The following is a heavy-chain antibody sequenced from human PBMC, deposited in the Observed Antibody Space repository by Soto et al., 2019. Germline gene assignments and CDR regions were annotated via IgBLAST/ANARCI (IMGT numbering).Heavy chain of an antibody. J-gene: IGHJ6*01. V-gene: IGHV1-3*01. Sequence: ASVKVSCKTSGYSFTKYGLHWVRQAPGQRLEWMGWINPGNGDTKYSQKFQGRVTITRDTSATTAYMELSSLRSEDSAVFYCAPTDCSSTTCYNYYYYC. CDR3: APTDCSSTTCYNYYYYC. CDR2: INPGNGDT. CDR1: GYSFTKYG. D-gene: IGHD2-2*01.